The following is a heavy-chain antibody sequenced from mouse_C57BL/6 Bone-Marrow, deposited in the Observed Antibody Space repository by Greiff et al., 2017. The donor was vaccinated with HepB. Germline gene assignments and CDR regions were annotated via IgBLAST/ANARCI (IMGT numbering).Heavy chain of an antibody. Sequence: VQLQQSGPELVKPGASVKISCKASGYSFTSYYIHWVKQRPGQGLEWIGWIYPGSGNTKYNEKFKGKATLTADTSSSTAYMQLSSLTSEDSAVYYCARGITTLVPYFDYWGQGTTLTVSS. J-gene: IGHJ2*01. V-gene: IGHV1-66*01. CDR1: GYSFTSYY. D-gene: IGHD1-1*01. CDR2: IYPGSGNT. CDR3: ARGITTLVPYFDY.